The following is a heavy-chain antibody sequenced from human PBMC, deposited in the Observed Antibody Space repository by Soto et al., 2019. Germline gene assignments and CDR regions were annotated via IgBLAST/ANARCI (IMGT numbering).Heavy chain of an antibody. J-gene: IGHJ6*02. CDR1: GYSFTSYW. CDR3: ARVPIAVAGVYYYGMDV. V-gene: IGHV5-51*01. Sequence: EESLKISCKGSGYSFTSYWIGWVRQMPGKGLEWMGIIYPGDSDTRYSPSFQGQVTISADKSISTAYLQWSSLKASDTAMYYCARVPIAVAGVYYYGMDVWGPGTTVTV. CDR2: IYPGDSDT. D-gene: IGHD6-19*01.